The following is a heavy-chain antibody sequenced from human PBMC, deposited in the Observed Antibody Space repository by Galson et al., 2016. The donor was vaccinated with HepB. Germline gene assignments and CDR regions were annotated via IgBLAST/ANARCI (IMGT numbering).Heavy chain of an antibody. CDR3: ARPLQNSYGLDY. CDR2: IYPGDSDT. CDR1: GYNFTTTYW. V-gene: IGHV5-51*01. Sequence: QSGAEVKKPGESLKISCKASGYNFTTTYWITWVRQMPGKVLEWMGMIYPGDSDTRYSPPFQGQVIISVDKSISTAYLQWSSLKASDTAMYCCARPLQNSYGLDYWGQGTQVTVSS. D-gene: IGHD5-18*01. J-gene: IGHJ4*02.